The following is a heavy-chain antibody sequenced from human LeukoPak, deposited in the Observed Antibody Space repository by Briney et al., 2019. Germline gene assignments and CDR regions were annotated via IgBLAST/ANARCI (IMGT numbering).Heavy chain of an antibody. CDR2: ISRISGHI. D-gene: IGHD2-21*01. Sequence: GGSLRLSFAASGFTFSDHSMNSVRQARGKGLGWVSSISRISGHINYADTVKGRFSISRDNPKNTLYLQMNSLRDEDTAVYYCARLFRAGRDYWGQGTLVTVSS. CDR1: GFTFSDHS. J-gene: IGHJ4*02. V-gene: IGHV3-21*06. CDR3: ARLFRAGRDY.